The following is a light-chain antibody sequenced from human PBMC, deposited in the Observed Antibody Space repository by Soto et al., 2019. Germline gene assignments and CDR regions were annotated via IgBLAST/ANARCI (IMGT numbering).Light chain of an antibody. J-gene: IGKJ1*01. CDR1: QSISNY. CDR3: QQSYNPLWT. Sequence: IQMTQTPSSLSASVGDRVTITCRASQSISNYLNWYQQKPGKAPKLLIYAAFSMQSGVPSRFSGSGSETDFTLTISSLQPDDSVPYDCQQSYNPLWTVGQGTKV. V-gene: IGKV1-39*01. CDR2: AAF.